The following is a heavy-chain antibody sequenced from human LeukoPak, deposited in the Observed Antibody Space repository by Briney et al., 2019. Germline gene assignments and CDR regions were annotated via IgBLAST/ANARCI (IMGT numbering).Heavy chain of an antibody. J-gene: IGHJ6*02. Sequence: GGSLRLSCAASGFTFSSYAMNWVRQAPGKGLEWVSSISSSSSHIYYADSVKGRFTISRDNAKNSLYLQMNSLRAEDTAVYYCARAKYCSDGMDVWGQGTTVTVSS. V-gene: IGHV3-21*01. CDR2: ISSSSSHI. D-gene: IGHD2-21*01. CDR1: GFTFSSYA. CDR3: ARAKYCSDGMDV.